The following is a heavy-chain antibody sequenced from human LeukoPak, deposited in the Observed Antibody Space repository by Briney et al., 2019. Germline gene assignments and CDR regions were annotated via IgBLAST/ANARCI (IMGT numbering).Heavy chain of an antibody. CDR1: GFTFSTYS. D-gene: IGHD3-9*01. Sequence: PGGSLRLSCAASGFTFSTYSMNWVRQAPGKGLEWVSYISSSGSTIYYADSVKGRFTMSRDNAKNSLYLQMNSLRAEDTAVYYCARATTYDILTGYFDYWGQGTLVTVSS. CDR2: ISSSGSTI. CDR3: ARATTYDILTGYFDY. J-gene: IGHJ4*02. V-gene: IGHV3-48*04.